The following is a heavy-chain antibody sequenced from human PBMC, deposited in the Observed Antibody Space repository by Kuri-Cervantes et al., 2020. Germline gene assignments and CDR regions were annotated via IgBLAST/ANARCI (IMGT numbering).Heavy chain of an antibody. D-gene: IGHD6-13*01. CDR3: AKSNPGGSWYPVDY. CDR2: ISYDGSNK. Sequence: GESLKISCAASGFTFSSYAMHWVRQAPGKGLEWVAVISYDGSNKYYADSVKGRFTISRDNSKNTLYLQMNSLRAEDTAMYYCAKSNPGGSWYPVDYWGQGTLVTVSS. J-gene: IGHJ4*02. CDR1: GFTFSSYA. V-gene: IGHV3-30-3*02.